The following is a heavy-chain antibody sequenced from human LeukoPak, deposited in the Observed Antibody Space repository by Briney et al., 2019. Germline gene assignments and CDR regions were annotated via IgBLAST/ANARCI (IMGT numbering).Heavy chain of an antibody. Sequence: SETLSLTCTVPGGSISSYYWSWIRQPPGKGLEWIGYIYYSGSTNYNPSLKSRVTISVDTSKNQFSLKLSSVTAADTAVYYCARDRMYDFWSGYSHDAFDIWGQGTMVTVSS. D-gene: IGHD3-3*01. CDR1: GGSISSYY. V-gene: IGHV4-59*01. CDR2: IYYSGST. CDR3: ARDRMYDFWSGYSHDAFDI. J-gene: IGHJ3*02.